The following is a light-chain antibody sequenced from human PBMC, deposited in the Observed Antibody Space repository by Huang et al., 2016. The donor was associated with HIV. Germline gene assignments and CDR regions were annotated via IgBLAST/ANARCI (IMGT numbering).Light chain of an antibody. Sequence: EIVLTQSPGTLSLSPGERATLSCRASQSVSSNYLAWYQQKPGQAPRLLSDGASSRATGIPDRFSGSGSGTDFTLSISRLEPEDFAVYYCQHYGNSRWTFGLGTKVDIK. CDR2: GAS. CDR1: QSVSSNY. J-gene: IGKJ1*01. CDR3: QHYGNSRWT. V-gene: IGKV3-20*01.